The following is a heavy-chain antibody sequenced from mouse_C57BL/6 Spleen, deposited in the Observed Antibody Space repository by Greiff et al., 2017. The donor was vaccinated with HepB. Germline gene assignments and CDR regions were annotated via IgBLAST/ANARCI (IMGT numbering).Heavy chain of an antibody. V-gene: IGHV3-6*01. CDR2: ISYDGSN. D-gene: IGHD2-3*01. CDR1: GYSITSGYY. CDR3: AREADGYPYAMDY. J-gene: IGHJ4*01. Sequence: EVQLQQSGPGLVKPSQSLSLTCSVTGYSITSGYYWNWIRQFPGNKLEWMGYISYDGSNNYNPSLKNRISITRDTSKNQFFLKLNSVTTEDTATYYCAREADGYPYAMDYWGQGTSVTVSS.